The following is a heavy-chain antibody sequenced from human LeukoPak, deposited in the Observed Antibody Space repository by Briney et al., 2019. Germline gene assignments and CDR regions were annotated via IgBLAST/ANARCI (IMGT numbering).Heavy chain of an antibody. Sequence: PGGSLRLSCAASGFTFSSYAMHWVRQAPGKGLEWVSSINTVSTYIYYADSVRGRFTISRDNAKDSLWLQMNSLRAEDSAVYYCARLRRNSDRSGFYYYYDYWGQGTLVTVSS. J-gene: IGHJ4*02. V-gene: IGHV3-21*01. CDR3: ARLRRNSDRSGFYYYYDY. D-gene: IGHD3-22*01. CDR1: GFTFSSYA. CDR2: INTVSTYI.